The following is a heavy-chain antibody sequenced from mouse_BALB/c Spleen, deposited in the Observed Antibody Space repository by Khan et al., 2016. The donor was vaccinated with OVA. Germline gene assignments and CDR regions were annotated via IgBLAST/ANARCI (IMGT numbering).Heavy chain of an antibody. CDR3: ARNLLRPVFDY. D-gene: IGHD1-2*01. CDR1: GFAFSSYD. V-gene: IGHV5-9*02. CDR2: ITTGGTYT. J-gene: IGHJ2*01. Sequence: EVKLMESGGGLVKPGGSLKLSCAASGFAFSSYDMSWVRQTPEKRLEWVATITTGGTYTYYPDSVKGRFTISRDNARNTLYLQMSSLRSEDTAFYFGARNLLRPVFDYWGQGTTLTVSS.